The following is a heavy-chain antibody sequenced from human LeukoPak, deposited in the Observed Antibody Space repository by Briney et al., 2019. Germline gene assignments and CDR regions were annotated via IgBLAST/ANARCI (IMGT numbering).Heavy chain of an antibody. V-gene: IGHV1-2*02. J-gene: IGHJ4*02. Sequence: ASVKVSCKASGYTFTDYYIHLVRQAPGQGLEWMGWINPNTGGTNSAQKFQGRVTMTRDTSISTAYMELSRLRSDDTAVYYCARGARGIAVATLHPGYWGQGTLVTVSS. CDR3: ARGARGIAVATLHPGY. CDR1: GYTFTDYY. D-gene: IGHD6-19*01. CDR2: INPNTGGT.